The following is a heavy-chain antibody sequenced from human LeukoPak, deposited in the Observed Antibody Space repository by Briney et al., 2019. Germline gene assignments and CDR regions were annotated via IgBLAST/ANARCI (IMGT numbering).Heavy chain of an antibody. Sequence: GGSLRLSCAASGFTFSSYEMNWVRQAPGKGLEWVSYISISGSTIYYADSVKGRFTISRDNAKNSLYLQMNSLRAEETAVYYCAELGIPMIGGVWGKGTTVTISS. CDR1: GFTFSSYE. CDR3: AELGIPMIGGV. J-gene: IGHJ6*04. V-gene: IGHV3-48*03. CDR2: ISISGSTI. D-gene: IGHD3-10*02.